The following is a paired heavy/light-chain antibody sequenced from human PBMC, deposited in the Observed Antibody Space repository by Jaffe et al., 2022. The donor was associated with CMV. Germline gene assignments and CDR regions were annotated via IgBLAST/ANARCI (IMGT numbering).Light chain of an antibody. CDR2: LGS. CDR1: QSLLHSNGYNY. J-gene: IGKJ2*01. V-gene: IGKV2-28*01. CDR3: MQGIQTPGT. Sequence: DIVMTQSPLSLPVTPGEPASISCRSSQSLLHSNGYNYLDWYLQKPGKSPQVLIYLGSSRASGVSDRFSGSGSGTDFTLKISRVEAEDVGVYYCMQGIQTPGTFGQGTKLEIK.
Heavy chain of an antibody. V-gene: IGHV3-23*01. CDR3: AKGSHSWYGSLNFYLMDV. CDR2: ISDSGGST. J-gene: IGHJ6*02. D-gene: IGHD6-13*01. CDR1: GLTLSNYA. Sequence: EVQLLESGGGLVQPGGSLRLSCAASGLTLSNYAMTWVRLAPGKGLEWVSGISDSGGSTYYADSVKGRFTISRDNPMNTLYLQMNSLRAEDTAIYYCAKGSHSWYGSLNFYLMDVWGQGTTVTVSS.